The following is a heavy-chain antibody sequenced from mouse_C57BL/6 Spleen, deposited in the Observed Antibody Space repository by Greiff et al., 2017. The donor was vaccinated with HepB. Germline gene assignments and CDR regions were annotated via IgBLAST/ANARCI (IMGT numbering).Heavy chain of an antibody. D-gene: IGHD1-1*01. V-gene: IGHV1-59*01. CDR1: GYTFTSYW. CDR2: IDPSDSYT. CDR3: ARKGLITTVGFDY. Sequence: VQLQQPGAELVRPGTSVKLSCKASGYTFTSYWMHWVKQRPGQGLEWIGVIDPSDSYTNYNQKFKGKATLTVDTSSSTAYMQLSSLTSEDSAVYYCARKGLITTVGFDYWGQGTTLTVSS. J-gene: IGHJ2*01.